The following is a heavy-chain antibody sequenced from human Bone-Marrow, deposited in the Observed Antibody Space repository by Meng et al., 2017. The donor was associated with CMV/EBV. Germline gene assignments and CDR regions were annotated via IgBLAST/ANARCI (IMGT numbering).Heavy chain of an antibody. V-gene: IGHV4-34*01. CDR3: ARESSWSSWFDP. Sequence: SQTLSLTCIVYGGSFSGYYWSWICQPPGKGLEWIGEINHSGSTNYNPSLKSRVTISLDTSKNQFSLKMSSVTAADTAVYYCARESSWSSWFDPWGQGTLVTVSS. J-gene: IGHJ5*02. D-gene: IGHD6-13*01. CDR1: GGSFSGYY. CDR2: INHSGST.